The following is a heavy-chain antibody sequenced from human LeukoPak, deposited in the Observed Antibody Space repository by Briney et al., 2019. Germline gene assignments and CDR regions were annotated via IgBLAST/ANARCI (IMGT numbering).Heavy chain of an antibody. CDR2: ISASGGST. CDR3: ARDDYGDHGDY. CDR1: GFTFSYYA. Sequence: GGSLRLSCAASGFTFSYYAMSWVRQAPGKGLEWVSAISASGGSTSYAQKFQGRVTMTRDTSTSTVYMELSSLRSEDTAVYYCARDDYGDHGDYWGQGTLVTVSS. D-gene: IGHD4-17*01. J-gene: IGHJ4*02. V-gene: IGHV3-23*01.